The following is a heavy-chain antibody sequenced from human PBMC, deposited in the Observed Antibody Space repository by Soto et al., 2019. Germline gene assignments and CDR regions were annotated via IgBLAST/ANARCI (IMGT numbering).Heavy chain of an antibody. Sequence: EVQLLDSGGGLVQPGGSLRLSCAVSGFTFINYAMSWVRQAPGKGLEWVSKISGNGRSTYYADSVKGRFTISRDNSKNTLYLQMNSLRAEDTAVYYCAKPSGLATAGSAFDYWGQGTLATVSS. CDR1: GFTFINYA. V-gene: IGHV3-23*01. CDR3: AKPSGLATAGSAFDY. J-gene: IGHJ4*02. D-gene: IGHD6-13*01. CDR2: ISGNGRST.